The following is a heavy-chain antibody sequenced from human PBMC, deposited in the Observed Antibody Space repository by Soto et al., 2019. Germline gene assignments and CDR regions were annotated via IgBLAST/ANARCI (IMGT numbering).Heavy chain of an antibody. V-gene: IGHV3-21*01. D-gene: IGHD6-19*01. CDR2: ISSSSSYI. CDR1: GFTFSSYS. J-gene: IGHJ6*03. CDR3: ARPYSSGWYHENDYYYYYYMDV. Sequence: GGSLRLSCAASGFTFSSYSMNWVRQAPGKGLEWVSSISSSSSYIYYADSVKGRFTISRDNAKNSLYLQMNSLRAEDTAVYYCARPYSSGWYHENDYYYYYYMDVWGKGTTVTVSS.